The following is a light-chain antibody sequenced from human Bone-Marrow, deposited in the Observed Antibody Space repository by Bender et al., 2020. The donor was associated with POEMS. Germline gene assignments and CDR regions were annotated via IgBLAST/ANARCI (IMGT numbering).Light chain of an antibody. Sequence: QSALTQPASVSGSPGQSITISCTATSTDVGAYPGGHNYVSWFQQHPGKAPKLLIYDVSNRPSGVSNRFSASKSGNTASLTISGLQAEDEADYYCCSYADSGTWVFGGGTKLTVL. CDR3: CSYADSGTWV. V-gene: IGLV2-14*01. CDR1: STDVGAYPGGHNY. J-gene: IGLJ3*02. CDR2: DVS.